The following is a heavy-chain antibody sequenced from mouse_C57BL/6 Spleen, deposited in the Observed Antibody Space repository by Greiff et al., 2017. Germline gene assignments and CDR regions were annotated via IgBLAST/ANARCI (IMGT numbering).Heavy chain of an antibody. D-gene: IGHD1-2*01. CDR1: GFTFSDYG. CDR3: ARPHYDGYYAMDY. V-gene: IGHV5-17*01. J-gene: IGHJ4*01. CDR2: ISSGSSTI. Sequence: DVQLVESGGGLVKPGGSLKLSCAASGFTFSDYGMHWVRQAPEKGLEWVAYISSGSSTIYYADTVKGRFTISRDNAKNTLFLQMTSLRSEDTAMYYCARPHYDGYYAMDYWGQGTSVTVSS.